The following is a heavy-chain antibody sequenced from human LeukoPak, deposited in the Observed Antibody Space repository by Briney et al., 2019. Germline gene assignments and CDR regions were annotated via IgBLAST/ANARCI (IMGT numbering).Heavy chain of an antibody. CDR2: IYTSGST. CDR3: ARELNYDFWSGRGYFDY. Sequence: SETLSLTCSVSGGSISSYYWSWIRQPAGKGLEWIGRIYTSGSTNYNPSLKSRVTISVDTSKNQFSLKLSSVTAADTAVYYCARELNYDFWSGRGYFDYWGQGTLVTVSS. V-gene: IGHV4-4*07. D-gene: IGHD3-3*01. CDR1: GGSISSYY. J-gene: IGHJ4*02.